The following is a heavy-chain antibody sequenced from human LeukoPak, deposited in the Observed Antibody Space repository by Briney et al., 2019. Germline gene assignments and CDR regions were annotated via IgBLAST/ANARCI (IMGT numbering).Heavy chain of an antibody. CDR1: GLTFSNYY. CDR2: IKQDGSEK. V-gene: IGHV3-7*01. J-gene: IGHJ3*02. Sequence: PGGSLRLSCAASGLTFSNYYMSWVRQAPGKGLEWVANIKQDGSEKYYVDSVKGRFTISRDNAKNSLYLQMNSLRAEDTAVYYCARGRGYFDIWGQGTMVTVSS. D-gene: IGHD2-15*01. CDR3: ARGRGYFDI.